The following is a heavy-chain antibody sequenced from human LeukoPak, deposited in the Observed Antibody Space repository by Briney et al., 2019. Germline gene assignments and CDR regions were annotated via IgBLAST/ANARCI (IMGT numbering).Heavy chain of an antibody. CDR2: INHSGST. CDR1: GGSFSGYY. D-gene: IGHD3-10*01. Sequence: SETLSLTCAVYGGSFSGYYWSWIRQPPGKGLEWIGEINHSGSTNYNPSLKSRVTISVDTSKNQFSLKLSSVTAADTAVYYCARGYYYGSGIRKYPGSRFTDWGQGTLVTVSS. J-gene: IGHJ4*02. V-gene: IGHV4-34*01. CDR3: ARGYYYGSGIRKYPGSRFTD.